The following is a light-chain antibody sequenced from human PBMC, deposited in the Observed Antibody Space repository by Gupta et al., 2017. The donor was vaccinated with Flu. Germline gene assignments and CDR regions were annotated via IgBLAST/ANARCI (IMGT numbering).Light chain of an antibody. CDR1: QSSFDSYNNRNY. CDR3: QQEDLTPQT. Sequence: DIVMTQSPDSLAVSLGERATIHCKSSQSSFDSYNNRNYLAWYQRKAGQPPRLLIYWASTRESGVPDRFSGSGSGTDFTLTISSLQAEDVAVYYCQQEDLTPQTFGQGTXVEIK. CDR2: WAS. V-gene: IGKV4-1*01. J-gene: IGKJ1*01.